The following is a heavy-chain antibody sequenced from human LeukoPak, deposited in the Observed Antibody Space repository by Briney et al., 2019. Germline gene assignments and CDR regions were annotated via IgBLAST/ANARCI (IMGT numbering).Heavy chain of an antibody. J-gene: IGHJ4*02. CDR2: INPKTGYT. CDR3: ARASRGRIVVVPAAIMY. Sequence: ASVKVSCKASGYTFTDYYIHWVRQAPGQGLEWMGWINPKTGYTNSAQKFQGRVTMTRDTSISTAYMELSRPRSDDTAVYYCARASRGRIVVVPAAIMYWGQGTLVTVSS. D-gene: IGHD2-2*02. V-gene: IGHV1-2*02. CDR1: GYTFTDYY.